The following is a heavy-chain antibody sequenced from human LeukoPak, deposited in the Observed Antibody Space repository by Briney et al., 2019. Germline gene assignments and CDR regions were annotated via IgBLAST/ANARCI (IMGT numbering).Heavy chain of an antibody. Sequence: GGSLRLSCAASGFTFSSYWMHWVRQAPGKGLVWVSHINSDGSSTSYADSVKGRFTISRDNAKNSLYLQMNSLRAEDTAVYYCATDGDSGSYYDAFDIWGQGTMVTVSS. V-gene: IGHV3-74*01. CDR1: GFTFSSYW. CDR2: INSDGSST. J-gene: IGHJ3*02. D-gene: IGHD1-26*01. CDR3: ATDGDSGSYYDAFDI.